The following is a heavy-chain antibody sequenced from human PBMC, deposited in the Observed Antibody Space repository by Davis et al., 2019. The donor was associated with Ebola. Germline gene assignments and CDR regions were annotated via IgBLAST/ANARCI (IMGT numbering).Heavy chain of an antibody. V-gene: IGHV4-34*01. Sequence: SETLSLTCAVYGGPFSGYYWSWIRQPPGKGLEWIGEINHSGSTNYNPSLKSRVTISVDTSKNQFSLKLSSVTAADTAVYYCAREWVVPAAIPSYYYYYGMDVWGQGTTVTVSS. CDR3: AREWVVPAAIPSYYYYYGMDV. J-gene: IGHJ6*02. CDR1: GGPFSGYY. CDR2: INHSGST. D-gene: IGHD2-2*02.